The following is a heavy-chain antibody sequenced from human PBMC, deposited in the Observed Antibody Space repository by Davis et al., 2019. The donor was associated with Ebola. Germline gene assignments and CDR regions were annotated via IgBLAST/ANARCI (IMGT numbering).Heavy chain of an antibody. J-gene: IGHJ4*02. V-gene: IGHV3-23*01. D-gene: IGHD2-21*01. CDR2: VSGRSTTI. Sequence: GESLKISCAASGFTFNKYAMSWVRQAPGKGLEWVSVVSGRSTTIYYADSVKGRFTISRDNSKNTLYLQMNSLRAEDTALYYCAKEEAYCGGECYGYFDYWGQGTLVTVSS. CDR3: AKEEAYCGGECYGYFDY. CDR1: GFTFNKYA.